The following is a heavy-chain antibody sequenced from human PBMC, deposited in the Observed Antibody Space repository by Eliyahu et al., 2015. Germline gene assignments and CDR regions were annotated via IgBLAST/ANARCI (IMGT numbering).Heavy chain of an antibody. CDR3: AGGLVGPTPK. CDR1: GESLIGYY. Sequence: QVHLQQWGAGLLKPSETLSLTCAVYGESLIGYYWSWIRQPPGKGLEWIWEITQSGSTNYXPSLKSRVTISVDTPKKQFSLNLSSVTAADTAVYFCAGGLVGPTPKWGQGTLVTVSS. J-gene: IGHJ4*02. D-gene: IGHD1-26*01. V-gene: IGHV4-34*01. CDR2: ITQSGST.